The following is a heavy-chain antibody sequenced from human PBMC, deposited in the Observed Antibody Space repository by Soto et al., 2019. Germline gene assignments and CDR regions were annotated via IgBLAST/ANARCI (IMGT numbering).Heavy chain of an antibody. CDR1: GGSIRSGGYY. CDR2: IYYSGST. CDR3: ARVHSSGHGVDY. J-gene: IGHJ4*02. V-gene: IGHV4-31*03. Sequence: SETLSLTCTVSGGSIRSGGYYWSWIRQHPGKGLEWIGYIYYSGSTYYNPSLKSRVPISVDTSKNKFSLKLSSVTAADTAVYYCARVHSSGHGVDYWGPGTLVTVSS. D-gene: IGHD6-19*01.